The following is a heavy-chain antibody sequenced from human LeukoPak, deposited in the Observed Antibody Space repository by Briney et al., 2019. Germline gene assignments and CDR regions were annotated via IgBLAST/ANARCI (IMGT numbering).Heavy chain of an antibody. V-gene: IGHV4-59*01. CDR1: GGSISSYY. J-gene: IGHJ3*02. Sequence: SETLSLTCTVSGGSISSYYWSWIRQPPGKGLEWIGYIYYSGSTNYNPSLKSRVTISVDTSKNQFSLKLSSVTAADTAVYYCARSPKGSFDIWGQGTVVTVSS. CDR3: ARSPKGSFDI. CDR2: IYYSGST.